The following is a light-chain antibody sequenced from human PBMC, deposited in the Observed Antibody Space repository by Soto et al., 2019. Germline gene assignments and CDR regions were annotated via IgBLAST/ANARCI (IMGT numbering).Light chain of an antibody. V-gene: IGKV2-28*01. CDR3: MQALQTPRT. CDR1: QSLLHSNGYNY. CDR2: LGY. J-gene: IGKJ1*01. Sequence: DIVMTQSPLSMPVTPGEPASISCRSSQSLLHSNGYNYLDWYLQKPGQSPQLLIYLGYNRASGVPDRFSGSGSGTDFTLKISRVEAEDVWVYYCMQALQTPRTFGQGTKVEIK.